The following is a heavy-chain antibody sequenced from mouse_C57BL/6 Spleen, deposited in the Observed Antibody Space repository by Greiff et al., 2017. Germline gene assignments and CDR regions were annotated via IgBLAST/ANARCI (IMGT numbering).Heavy chain of an antibody. V-gene: IGHV1-55*01. CDR3: ARKGSWTAQATVAY. CDR2: IYPGSGSP. CDR1: GYTFTSYW. Sequence: QVQLQQPGAELVKPGASVKMSCKASGYTFTSYWITWVKQRPGQGLEWIGDIYPGSGSPNYNEKFKSKATLTVDTSSSTAYMQLSSLTSEDSAVYYCARKGSWTAQATVAYWGQGTLVTVSA. D-gene: IGHD3-2*02. J-gene: IGHJ3*01.